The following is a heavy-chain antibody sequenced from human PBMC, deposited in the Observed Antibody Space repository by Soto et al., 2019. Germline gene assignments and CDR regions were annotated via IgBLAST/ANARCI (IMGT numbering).Heavy chain of an antibody. CDR3: ARVIGGLYYFDY. D-gene: IGHD3-16*01. CDR2: INHSGST. Sequence: SETLSLTCAVYGGSFGGYYGSWIRQPPGKGLEWIGEINHSGSTNYNPSLKSRVTISVDTSKNQFSLKLSSVTAADTAVYYCARVIGGLYYFDYWGQGTLVTVSS. CDR1: GGSFGGYY. V-gene: IGHV4-34*01. J-gene: IGHJ4*02.